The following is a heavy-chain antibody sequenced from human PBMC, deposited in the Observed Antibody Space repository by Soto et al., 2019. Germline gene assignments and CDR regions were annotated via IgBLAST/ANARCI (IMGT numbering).Heavy chain of an antibody. CDR1: DGSISSGGYS. V-gene: IGHV4-30-2*01. Sequence: SETLSLTCAVSDGSISSGGYSWSWIRQPPGKGLEWIGYIYHSGSTYYNPSLKSRVTISVDRSKNQFSLKLSSVTAADTAVYYCARGITYYVWGQGTTVTVSS. CDR2: IYHSGST. J-gene: IGHJ6*02. CDR3: ARGITYYV. D-gene: IGHD1-26*01.